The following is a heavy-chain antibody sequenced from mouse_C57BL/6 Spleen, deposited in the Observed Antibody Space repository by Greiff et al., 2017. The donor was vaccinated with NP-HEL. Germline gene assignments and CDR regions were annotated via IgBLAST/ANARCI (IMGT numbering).Heavy chain of an antibody. CDR1: GYAFSSSW. D-gene: IGHD3-2*02. V-gene: IGHV1-82*01. CDR3: ARLGDSSGYEEGYFDY. Sequence: QVQLKESGPELVKPGASVKISCKASGYAFSSSWMNWVKQRPGKGLEWIGRIYPGDGDTNYNGKFKGKATLTADKSSSTAYMQLSSLTSEDSAVYFCARLGDSSGYEEGYFDYWGQGTTLTVSS. CDR2: IYPGDGDT. J-gene: IGHJ2*01.